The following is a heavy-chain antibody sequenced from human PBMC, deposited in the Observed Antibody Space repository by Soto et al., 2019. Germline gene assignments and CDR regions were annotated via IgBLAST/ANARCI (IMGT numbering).Heavy chain of an antibody. CDR2: ISAYNGNT. J-gene: IGHJ6*02. CDR1: GYTFTSYG. V-gene: IGHV1-18*01. CDR3: ARDFHIGGMDV. D-gene: IGHD2-21*01. Sequence: QVQLVQSGAEVKKPGASVKVSCKASGYTFTSYGISWVRQAPGQGLEWMGWISAYNGNTNYAQKLQGRVPMTTATSPSTAYMELRSLRSADTAVYYCARDFHIGGMDVWGQGTTVTVSS.